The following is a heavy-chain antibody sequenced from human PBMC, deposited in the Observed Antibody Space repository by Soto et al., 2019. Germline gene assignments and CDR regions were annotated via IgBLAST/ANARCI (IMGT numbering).Heavy chain of an antibody. CDR2: INHSGST. CDR3: ARHVGYSYGQRDYFDY. Sequence: PSETLSLTCGVSGSSFSAYYWTWIRQPPGKGLEWIGEINHSGSTSYNPSLKSRVTISLDTSKNQFSLKLSSVTAADTAVYYCARHVGYSYGQRDYFDYWGQGTLVTVSS. J-gene: IGHJ4*02. D-gene: IGHD5-18*01. CDR1: GSSFSAYY. V-gene: IGHV4-34*01.